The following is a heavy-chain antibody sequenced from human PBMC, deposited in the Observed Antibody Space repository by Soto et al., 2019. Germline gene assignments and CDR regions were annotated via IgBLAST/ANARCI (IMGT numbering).Heavy chain of an antibody. V-gene: IGHV3-23*01. J-gene: IGHJ4*02. CDR1: GFTFSTYG. CDR3: AKDRLAGNFDY. Sequence: GGSLRLSCAASGFTFSTYGMSWVRQAPGKGPEWVSAISGSGGSTYYADSVKGRFTISRDNSKNTLYLQMSSLRVEDTAVYYCAKDRLAGNFDYWGQGTQVTVSS. CDR2: ISGSGGST.